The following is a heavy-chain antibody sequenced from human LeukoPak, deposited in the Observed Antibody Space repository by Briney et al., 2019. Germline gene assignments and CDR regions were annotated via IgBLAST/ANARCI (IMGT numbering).Heavy chain of an antibody. CDR1: GASKRISY. CDR2: IYYSGTT. CDR3: ARGQPQRYNTGWYVNWFDP. Sequence: PSETLALTCTVSGASKRISYGSWIRQPPGKGLEWIGYIYYSGTTKYNPSLKSRVTISIDTSKNQFSLKVNSVTAADTAVYYCARGQPQRYNTGWYVNWFDPWGQGTLVSVSS. V-gene: IGHV4-59*01. D-gene: IGHD6-19*01. J-gene: IGHJ5*02.